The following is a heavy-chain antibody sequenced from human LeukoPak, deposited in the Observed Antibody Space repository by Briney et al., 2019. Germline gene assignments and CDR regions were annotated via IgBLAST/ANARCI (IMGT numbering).Heavy chain of an antibody. D-gene: IGHD3-22*01. CDR1: GLTFSSYG. CDR2: ISGSGVST. V-gene: IGHV3-23*01. CDR3: AKANYYDSRSTLDY. Sequence: PGGSLRLSCAASGLTFSSYGMHWVRQAPGKGLEWVSTISGSGVSTYYADSVKGRFTISRDNSKNTLYLQMNSLRAEDTAVYYCAKANYYDSRSTLDYWGQGTLVTVSS. J-gene: IGHJ4*02.